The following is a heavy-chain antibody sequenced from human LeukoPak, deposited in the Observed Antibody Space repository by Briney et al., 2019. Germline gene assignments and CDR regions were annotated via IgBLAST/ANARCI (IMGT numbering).Heavy chain of an antibody. CDR2: INTNTGNP. V-gene: IGHV7-4-1*02. Sequence: ASVKVSCKASGYTFTGYYMHWVRQAPGQGLEWMGWINTNTGNPTYAQGFTGRFVFSLDTSVSTAYLQISSLKAEDTAVYYCARDIGGGSYYNPLDYWGQGTLVTVSS. CDR3: ARDIGGGSYYNPLDY. J-gene: IGHJ4*02. CDR1: GYTFTGYY. D-gene: IGHD3-10*01.